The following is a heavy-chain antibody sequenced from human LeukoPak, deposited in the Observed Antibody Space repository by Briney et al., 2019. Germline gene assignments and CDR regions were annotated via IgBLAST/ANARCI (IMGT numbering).Heavy chain of an antibody. CDR2: IYPSDSYT. Sequence: GESLRISCKASGYSFTSYWIAWVRQMPGKGLEWMGTIYPSDSYTTYSPSFRGHVTISADKSITTAYLQWSSLKASDTAVYYCARQYSSGQFDSWGQGTLVTVSS. J-gene: IGHJ4*02. CDR1: GYSFTSYW. V-gene: IGHV5-10-1*01. CDR3: ARQYSSGQFDS. D-gene: IGHD6-19*01.